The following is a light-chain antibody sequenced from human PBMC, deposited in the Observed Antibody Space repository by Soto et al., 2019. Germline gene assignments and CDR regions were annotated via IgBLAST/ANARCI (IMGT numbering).Light chain of an antibody. CDR1: QGISNY. V-gene: IGKV1-27*01. CDR2: AAS. CDR3: QKYNSAPPLIT. Sequence: DIQMTQSPSSLSASVGDRVTITCRASQGISNYLAWYQQKPGKVPKLLIYAASTLQSGVPSRFSGSGSGTDFTLTISSLQPEDVETYYCQKYNSAPPLITFGPGTKVDIK. J-gene: IGKJ3*01.